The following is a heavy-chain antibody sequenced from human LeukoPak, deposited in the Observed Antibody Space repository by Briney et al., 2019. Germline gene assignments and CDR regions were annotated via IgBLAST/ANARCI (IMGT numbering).Heavy chain of an antibody. D-gene: IGHD2-21*01. Sequence: PSETLSLTCAVYSGSLSGYFWSWIRQPPGKGLEWIGEINHSGSTNYNPSLKSRVTISVDTSKNQFSLKLSSVTAADTAVYYCARGMAFVDWGQGTLVTVSS. CDR1: SGSLSGYF. CDR2: INHSGST. J-gene: IGHJ4*02. V-gene: IGHV4-34*01. CDR3: ARGMAFVD.